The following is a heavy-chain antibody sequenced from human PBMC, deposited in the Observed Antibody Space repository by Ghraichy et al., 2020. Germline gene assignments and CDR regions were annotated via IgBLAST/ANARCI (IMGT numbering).Heavy chain of an antibody. CDR2: IKRDGSQE. V-gene: IGHV3-7*01. D-gene: IGHD2-21*01. CDR3: ARDSSPASDSFFDAFDI. Sequence: GGSLRLSCEAFEFTFSTYWMTWVRQAPGKGLEWVANIKRDGSQEHYVDSVKGRFTISRDNAKNSLYLQMNSLRAEDTAVYYCARDSSPASDSFFDAFDIWGQVTMVTVS. CDR1: EFTFSTYW. J-gene: IGHJ3*02.